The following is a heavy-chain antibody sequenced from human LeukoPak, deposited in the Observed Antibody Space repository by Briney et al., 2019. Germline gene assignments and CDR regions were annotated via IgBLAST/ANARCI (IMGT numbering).Heavy chain of an antibody. CDR3: ARVRATMVRGPTDY. V-gene: IGHV4-34*01. CDR1: GGSFSGYY. J-gene: IGHJ4*02. D-gene: IGHD3-10*01. Sequence: SETLSLTCAVYGGSFSGYYWSWICQPPGKGLEWIGEINHSGSTNYNPSLKSRVTISVDTSKNQFSLKLSSVTAADTAVYYCARVRATMVRGPTDYWGQGTLVTVSS. CDR2: INHSGST.